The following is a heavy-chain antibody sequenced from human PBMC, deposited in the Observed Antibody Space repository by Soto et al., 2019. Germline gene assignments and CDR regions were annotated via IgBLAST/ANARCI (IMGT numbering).Heavy chain of an antibody. J-gene: IGHJ4*02. Sequence: SETLSLTCTVSGGSISSSSYYWGWIRQPPGKGLEWIGRIYYSGSTYYNPSLKSRVTISVDTSKNQFSLKLSSVTAADTAVYYCARGIAVADYFDYWGQGTLVTVSS. CDR2: IYYSGST. D-gene: IGHD6-19*01. V-gene: IGHV4-39*07. CDR1: GGSISSSSYY. CDR3: ARGIAVADYFDY.